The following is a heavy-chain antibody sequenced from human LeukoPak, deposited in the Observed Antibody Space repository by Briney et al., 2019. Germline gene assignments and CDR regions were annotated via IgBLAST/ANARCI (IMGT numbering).Heavy chain of an antibody. CDR1: GVSINSTRYY. CDR2: SYYSGNS. V-gene: IGHV4-39*01. J-gene: IGHJ6*03. Sequence: PSETLSLTCTVSGVSINSTRYYWGWIRQPPGKGLEWIGSSYYSGNSYYNPSLKSRVTISVDTSKRQFSLKLTSVTAADTAVYSCATGSVTTRYYYFFHMDVWGKGTSVTVS. D-gene: IGHD4-17*01. CDR3: ATGSVTTRYYYFFHMDV.